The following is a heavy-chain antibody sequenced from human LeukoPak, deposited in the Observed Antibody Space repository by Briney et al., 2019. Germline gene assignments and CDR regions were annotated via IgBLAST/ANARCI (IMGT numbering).Heavy chain of an antibody. CDR1: GFMFSRYA. CDR3: ARYSPAPLDAFEI. J-gene: IGHJ3*02. Sequence: TGGSLRLSCAASGFMFSRYAMIWVRQPPGKGLEWVSAITETGAGTYYADSVKGRFTMSRDNSRNTVYLQMDSLRAEDTAVYYCARYSPAPLDAFEIWGQGTMVSVSS. V-gene: IGHV3-23*01. D-gene: IGHD5-12*01. CDR2: ITETGAGT.